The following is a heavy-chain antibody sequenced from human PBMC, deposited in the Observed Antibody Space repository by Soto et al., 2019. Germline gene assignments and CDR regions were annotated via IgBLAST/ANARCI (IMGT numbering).Heavy chain of an antibody. J-gene: IGHJ3*02. Sequence: QMQLVQSGPEVKKPGTSVKVSCKTSGFTFTSSGVRWVRQARAQRLEWIGWIVVASGNTNYAQKFQERVTITRDMSTSTADMELSSLSSEDTAVYYCAASKGDAADGFDIWGQGTMVNVSS. CDR1: GFTFTSSG. CDR2: IVVASGNT. CDR3: AASKGDAADGFDI. V-gene: IGHV1-58*01. D-gene: IGHD3-10*01.